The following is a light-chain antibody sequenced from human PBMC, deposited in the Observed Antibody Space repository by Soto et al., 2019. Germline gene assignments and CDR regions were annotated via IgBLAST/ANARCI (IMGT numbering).Light chain of an antibody. Sequence: QSALTQPASVSGSPGQSITISCTGSSSDVGGYNYVTWYQQHPGKAPKLMIYDVNARPSGVSNRFSASKSGNTASLTISGLQAEDEADYYCSSYTRSNTPRYVFGTGTKVTVL. CDR1: SSDVGGYNY. V-gene: IGLV2-14*01. J-gene: IGLJ1*01. CDR3: SSYTRSNTPRYV. CDR2: DVN.